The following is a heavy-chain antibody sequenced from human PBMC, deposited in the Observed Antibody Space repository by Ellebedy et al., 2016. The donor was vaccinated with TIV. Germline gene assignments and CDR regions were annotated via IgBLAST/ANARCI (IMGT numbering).Heavy chain of an antibody. V-gene: IGHV4-38-2*02. J-gene: IGHJ5*02. CDR3: ARGTDWFDP. Sequence: SETLSLXCSVSGFSISSGYYWAWIRQFPGRAPEWITTIYQTESTYYNPSLKSRLSVSVDMSKNQFSLHLRSVTAADSAVYFCARGTDWFDPWGTGIMVTVSS. CDR2: IYQTEST. CDR1: GFSISSGYY.